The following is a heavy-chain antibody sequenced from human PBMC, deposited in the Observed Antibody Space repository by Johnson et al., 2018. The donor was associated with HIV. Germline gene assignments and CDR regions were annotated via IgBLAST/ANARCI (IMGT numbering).Heavy chain of an antibody. CDR2: ISYDGSNK. CDR1: GFTFSSYA. V-gene: IGHV3-30*04. CDR3: ARDSGPSDVWSGYRLVVAFNI. J-gene: IGHJ3*02. Sequence: QVQLVESGGGVVQPGRSLRLSCAASGFTFSSYAMHWVRQAPGKGLEWVAVISYDGSNKYYADSVKARFTISRDNSKNTLYLQMNSLRPEDTSVYYCARDSGPSDVWSGYRLVVAFNIWGQGTRVTVSS. D-gene: IGHD3-3*01.